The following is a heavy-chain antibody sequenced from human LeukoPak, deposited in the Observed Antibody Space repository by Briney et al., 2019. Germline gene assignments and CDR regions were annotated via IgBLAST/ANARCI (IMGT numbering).Heavy chain of an antibody. CDR1: GGSFSGYY. Sequence: SETLSLTCAVYGGSFSGYYWSWIRQPPGKGLEWIGEINHSGSTNYNPSLKSRATISVDTSKNQFSLKLSSVTAADTAVYYCARDQYDFWSGYYGMDVWGQGTTVTVSS. D-gene: IGHD3-3*01. V-gene: IGHV4-34*01. CDR2: INHSGST. CDR3: ARDQYDFWSGYYGMDV. J-gene: IGHJ6*02.